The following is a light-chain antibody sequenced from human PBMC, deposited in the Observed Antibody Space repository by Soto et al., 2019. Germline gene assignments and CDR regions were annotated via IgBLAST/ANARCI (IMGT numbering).Light chain of an antibody. Sequence: DNQMTQSPSSLSASVGDRVTITCRASQTISSWLAWYQQKPGKAPKLLIYKASTLKSGVPSRFSGSGSGTEFTLTISSLQPDDFATYYCQHYNSYSEAFGQGTKVELK. CDR2: KAS. J-gene: IGKJ1*01. CDR3: QHYNSYSEA. CDR1: QTISSW. V-gene: IGKV1-5*03.